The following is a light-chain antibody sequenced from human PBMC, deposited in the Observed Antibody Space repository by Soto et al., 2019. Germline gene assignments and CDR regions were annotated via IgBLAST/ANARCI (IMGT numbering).Light chain of an antibody. CDR2: GNS. V-gene: IGLV1-40*01. J-gene: IGLJ3*02. Sequence: QSVLTQPPSVSWAPGQRVTISCTGSSSNIGAGYDVHWYQQLPGTAPKLLIYGNSNRPSGVPDRFSGSKSGTSASLAITGLQAEDEADYYCQSYDSSLSVWVFGGGTKVTVL. CDR1: SSNIGAGYD. CDR3: QSYDSSLSVWV.